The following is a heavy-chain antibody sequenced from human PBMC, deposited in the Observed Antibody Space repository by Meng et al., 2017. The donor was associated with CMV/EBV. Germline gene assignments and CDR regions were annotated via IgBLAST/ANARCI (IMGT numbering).Heavy chain of an antibody. CDR3: ARGVVTMIVVYDP. CDR2: INHCGST. V-gene: IGHV4-34*01. Sequence: QQWGVGLFQPSEPLSLPAAAVGGSLVGYYWCGIRQPQGKGLEWIGEINHCGSTNYNPSLKSRVTKSVDTSNNQFSLKLSSVTAADTAVYYCARGVVTMIVVYDPWGQGTLVTVSS. D-gene: IGHD3-22*01. J-gene: IGHJ5*02. CDR1: GGSLVGYY.